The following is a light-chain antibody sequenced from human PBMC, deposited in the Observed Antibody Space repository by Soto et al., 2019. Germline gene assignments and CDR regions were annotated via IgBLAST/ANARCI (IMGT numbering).Light chain of an antibody. CDR2: EVI. CDR3: SSYAGNYVWV. J-gene: IGLJ3*02. Sequence: QSVLNQPASVSGSPGQSITISCTGTSSDVGGFNLVSWYQQHPGKAPKGMIYEVIKRPSGVSYRFSGSKSGNTASLTIFGLQADDEADYYCSSYAGNYVWVFGGGTKLTVL. V-gene: IGLV2-23*02. CDR1: SSDVGGFNL.